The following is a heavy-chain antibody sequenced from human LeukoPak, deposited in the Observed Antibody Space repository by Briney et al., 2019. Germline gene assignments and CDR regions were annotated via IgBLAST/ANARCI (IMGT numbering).Heavy chain of an antibody. Sequence: PSETLSLTCAVYGGSFSGYYWSWIRQPPGKGLEWIGEINHSGSTNYNPSLKSRVTISVDTSKNQFSLKLSSVTAADTAVYYCARSLAAAAQYYYYYYMDVWGKGTTVTVSS. CDR2: INHSGST. V-gene: IGHV4-34*01. CDR3: ARSLAAAAQYYYYYYMDV. CDR1: GGSFSGYY. J-gene: IGHJ6*03. D-gene: IGHD6-13*01.